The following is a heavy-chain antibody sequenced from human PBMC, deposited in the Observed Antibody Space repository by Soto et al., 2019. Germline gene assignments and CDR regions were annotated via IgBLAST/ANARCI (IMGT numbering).Heavy chain of an antibody. J-gene: IGHJ5*02. V-gene: IGHV3-33*01. CDR1: GFTFSSYG. Sequence: GGSLILSCAASGFTFSSYGMHWVRQAPGKGLEWVAVIWYDGSNKYYADSVKGRFTISRDNSKNTLYLQMNSLRDEDTALYYCASSAAWGRGTLVTVSS. CDR3: ASSAA. CDR2: IWYDGSNK. D-gene: IGHD6-19*01.